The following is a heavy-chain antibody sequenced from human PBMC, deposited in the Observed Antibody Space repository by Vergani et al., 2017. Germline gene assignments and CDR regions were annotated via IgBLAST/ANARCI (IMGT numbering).Heavy chain of an antibody. Sequence: QVQLVQSGAEVKKPGSSVKVSCKASGGTFSSYAISWVRPAPGQGLEWMGGIIPIFGTANYAQKFQGRVTITADESTSTAYMELSSLRSEDTAVYYCARGTEYYYDSSGYYVGWFDPWGQGTLVTVSS. CDR2: IIPIFGTA. CDR1: GGTFSSYA. D-gene: IGHD3-22*01. CDR3: ARGTEYYYDSSGYYVGWFDP. V-gene: IGHV1-69*01. J-gene: IGHJ5*02.